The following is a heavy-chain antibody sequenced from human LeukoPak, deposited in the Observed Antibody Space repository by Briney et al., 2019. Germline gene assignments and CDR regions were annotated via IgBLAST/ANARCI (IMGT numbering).Heavy chain of an antibody. V-gene: IGHV4-4*09. CDR2: IYTTGST. CDR1: GDSISGFY. J-gene: IGHJ4*02. D-gene: IGHD3-3*01. CDR3: ARQGSGYYTDFYFDS. Sequence: SEPLSLTCTVSGDSISGFYWSWIRQSPGKRLEWLGYIYTTGSTIYNPSLKSRVTMSVDKSKKEFSLRLSSVTAADTAVYYCARQGSGYYTDFYFDSWGQGARVTGSS.